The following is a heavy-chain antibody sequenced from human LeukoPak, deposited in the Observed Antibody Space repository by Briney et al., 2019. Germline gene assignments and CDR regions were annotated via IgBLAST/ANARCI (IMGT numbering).Heavy chain of an antibody. V-gene: IGHV4-31*03. Sequence: SETLSLTCTVSGGSISSGGYYWNWIRQHPGKGLEWNVYIHYTGSTYYNPSLKSRVTISIDTSKNQFSLKLNSVTAADTAVYYCARMGDGYNRRDFDYWGQGTLVSVSS. CDR2: IHYTGST. CDR1: GGSISSGGYY. J-gene: IGHJ4*02. CDR3: ARMGDGYNRRDFDY. D-gene: IGHD5-24*01.